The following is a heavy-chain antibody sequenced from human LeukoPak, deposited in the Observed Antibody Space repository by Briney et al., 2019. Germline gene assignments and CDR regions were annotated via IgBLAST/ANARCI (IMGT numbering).Heavy chain of an antibody. D-gene: IGHD6-6*01. Sequence: PGGSLRLSCAASGFTFSSYSMNWVRQAPGKGLDCVSSISSSSSYIYYADSVKGRFTISRDNAKNSLYLQMNSLRAEDTAVYYCARDEQLVQGLLDYWVQGTLVTVSS. CDR1: GFTFSSYS. CDR3: ARDEQLVQGLLDY. CDR2: ISSSSSYI. J-gene: IGHJ4*02. V-gene: IGHV3-21*01.